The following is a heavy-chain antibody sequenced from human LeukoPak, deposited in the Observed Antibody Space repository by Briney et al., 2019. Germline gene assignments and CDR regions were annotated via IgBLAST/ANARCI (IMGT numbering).Heavy chain of an antibody. CDR1: GYTFTSYG. V-gene: IGHV1-69*13. Sequence: GASVKVSCKASGYTFTSYGISWVRQAPGQGLECMGGIIPIFGTANYAQKFQGRVTITADESTSTAYMELSSLRSEDTAVYYCATLGMATIYSNYYYYYMDVWGKGTTVTVSS. CDR2: IIPIFGTA. J-gene: IGHJ6*03. D-gene: IGHD5-24*01. CDR3: ATLGMATIYSNYYYYYMDV.